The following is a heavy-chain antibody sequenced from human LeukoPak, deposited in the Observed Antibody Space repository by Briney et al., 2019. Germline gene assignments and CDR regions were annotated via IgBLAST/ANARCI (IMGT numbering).Heavy chain of an antibody. CDR2: INSDGSST. V-gene: IGHV3-74*01. Sequence: GGSLRLSCAASGFTFSSEWMHWVRQAPGKGLVWVSRINSDGSSTTYADSVKGRFTVSRDNAKNTLYLQMNSLRAEDTAVYYCAREGAAMDVWGQGTTVTVSS. CDR1: GFTFSSEW. CDR3: AREGAAMDV. D-gene: IGHD1-26*01. J-gene: IGHJ6*02.